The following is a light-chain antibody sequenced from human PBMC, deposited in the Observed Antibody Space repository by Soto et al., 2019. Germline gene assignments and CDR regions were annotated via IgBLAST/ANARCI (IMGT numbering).Light chain of an antibody. V-gene: IGKV3-20*01. J-gene: IGKJ1*01. CDR1: QTISSNN. CDR3: QQYGSWT. Sequence: EIVLTQSPGTLSVSPGERATLSCRASQTISSNNLAWYQQKPGQAPSLLIYGTSSRATGIPDRFSGSGSGTHFPLTISRLEPEDSAIYYCQQYGSWTFGQGTKVEI. CDR2: GTS.